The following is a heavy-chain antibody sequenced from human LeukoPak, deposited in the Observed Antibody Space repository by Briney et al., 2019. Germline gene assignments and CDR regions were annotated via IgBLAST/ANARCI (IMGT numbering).Heavy chain of an antibody. J-gene: IGHJ4*02. V-gene: IGHV3-48*03. CDR1: GFDFGAYE. D-gene: IGHD3-22*01. Sequence: PGGSLRLSCAASGFDFGAYEMNWGRQPQGKGLELVAYFAGSDTTTYYADSVKGRFIISRDNARNSLYLQMNSLRAEDTALYYCTTLGYHLDSWGQGTLVTVSS. CDR2: FAGSDTTT. CDR3: TTLGYHLDS.